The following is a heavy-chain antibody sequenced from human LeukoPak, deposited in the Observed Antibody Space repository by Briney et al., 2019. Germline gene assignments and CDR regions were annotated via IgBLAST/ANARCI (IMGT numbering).Heavy chain of an antibody. CDR1: GFTLSDYY. CDR3: ARDKYNSGAYGDFDH. J-gene: IGHJ4*02. V-gene: IGHV3-11*04. D-gene: IGHD6-19*01. Sequence: PGGSLRLSCAASGFTLSDYYMTWIRQAPGKGLEWVSYISSRGDAIYYADSVKGRFTISRVNGKNSLYLQMNSLRAEDTAVYYCARDKYNSGAYGDFDHWGQGTLVTVSS. CDR2: ISSRGDAI.